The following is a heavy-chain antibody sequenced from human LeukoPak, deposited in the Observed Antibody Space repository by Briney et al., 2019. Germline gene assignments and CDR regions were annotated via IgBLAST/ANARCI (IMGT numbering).Heavy chain of an antibody. CDR3: ARDTTGTTSIYYYYYMDV. CDR2: ISSSSSYI. D-gene: IGHD1-7*01. V-gene: IGHV3-21*01. Sequence: GGSLRLSCAASGFTFSSYSMNWVRQTPGKGLEWVSSISSSSSYIYYADSVKGRFTISRDNAKNSLYLQMNSLRAEDTAVYYCARDTTGTTSIYYYYYMDVWGKGTTVTVSS. CDR1: GFTFSSYS. J-gene: IGHJ6*03.